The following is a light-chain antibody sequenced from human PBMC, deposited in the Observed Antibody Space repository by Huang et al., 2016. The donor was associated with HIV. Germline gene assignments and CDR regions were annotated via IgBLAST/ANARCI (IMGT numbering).Light chain of an antibody. CDR1: ENIVFS. Sequence: DIQLTQSPSSLSASVGDTITITCRASENIVFSLSWFQQRPGHAPKALIYAASRLHGGVPSKFSATGSGTNFTLAINSLGPEDFATYYCQQSRMLPRTYGGGTKVDI. J-gene: IGKJ4*01. CDR2: AAS. V-gene: IGKV1-39*01. CDR3: QQSRMLPRT.